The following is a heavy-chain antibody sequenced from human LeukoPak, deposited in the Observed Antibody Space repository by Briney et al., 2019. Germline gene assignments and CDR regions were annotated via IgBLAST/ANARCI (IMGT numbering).Heavy chain of an antibody. CDR1: GYTFTGYY. CDR2: INPNSGGT. CDR3: ASAVVFSGRLRYFDWLSKSGHYYYYMDV. V-gene: IGHV1-2*02. J-gene: IGHJ6*03. Sequence: GASVKVSCKASGYTFTGYYMHWVRQAPGQGLEWMGWINPNSGGTNYAQKFQGRVTMTRDTSISTAYMELSRLRSDDTAVYYCASAVVFSGRLRYFDWLSKSGHYYYYMDVWGKGTTVTVSS. D-gene: IGHD3-9*01.